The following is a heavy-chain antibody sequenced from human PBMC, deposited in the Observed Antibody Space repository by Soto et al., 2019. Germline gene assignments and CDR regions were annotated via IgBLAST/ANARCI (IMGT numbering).Heavy chain of an antibody. V-gene: IGHV4-39*01. D-gene: IGHD5-12*01. J-gene: IGHJ6*02. CDR1: GGSISSSSYY. CDR2: IYYSGST. Sequence: SSETLSLTCTVSGGSISSSSYYWGWIRQPPGKGLEWIGSIYYSGSTYYNPSLKSRVTISVDTSKNQFSLKLSSVTAADTAVYYCAGMARDYYYYYGMDVWGQGTPVTVSS. CDR3: AGMARDYYYYYGMDV.